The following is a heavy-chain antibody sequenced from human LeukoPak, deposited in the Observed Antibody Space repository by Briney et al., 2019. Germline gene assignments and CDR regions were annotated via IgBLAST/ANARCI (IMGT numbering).Heavy chain of an antibody. D-gene: IGHD2-21*02. CDR1: GFTFNTYA. V-gene: IGHV3-23*01. CDR3: AKDLRHRSACDCYGWFDP. CDR2: ISPSGENI. Sequence: GGSLRLSCAASGFTFNTYAMTWVRQAPGKGPEWVSSISPSGENIYYADSVKGRFTISRDSSKSTLYLQMNSLGVEDTAIYYCAKDLRHRSACDCYGWFDPWGQGTLVTVSS. J-gene: IGHJ5*02.